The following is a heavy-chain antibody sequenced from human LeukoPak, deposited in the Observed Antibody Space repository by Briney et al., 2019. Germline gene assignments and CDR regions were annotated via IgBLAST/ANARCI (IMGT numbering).Heavy chain of an antibody. CDR2: FYHSGST. J-gene: IGHJ4*02. D-gene: IGHD3-10*01. V-gene: IGHV4-38-2*02. Sequence: SETLSLTCTVSGSSISSGLYWGWIRQPPGKGLEWIGNFYHSGSTYYNPSLKSRVTISEDTSKNQFSLRLSPLTAADTAVYYCSSGSYYLPSNWGQGILVTVSS. CDR1: GSSISSGLY. CDR3: SSGSYYLPSN.